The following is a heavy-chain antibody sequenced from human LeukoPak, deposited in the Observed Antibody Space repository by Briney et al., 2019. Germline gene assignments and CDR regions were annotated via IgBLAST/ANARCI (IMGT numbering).Heavy chain of an antibody. CDR1: GASITSGSSGSYY. J-gene: IGHJ4*02. V-gene: IGHV4-39*01. CDR2: VYYSGYT. Sequence: SETLSLTCSVSGASITSGSSGSYYWGWVRQPPGKGLEWIASVYYSGYTYYNPSLKSGITIPIDTSKNQVSLKLNSVTASDTAVYYCARRAAAGNKGRGTQFDYWGQGTLVTVSS. D-gene: IGHD6-13*01. CDR3: ARRAAAGNKGRGTQFDY.